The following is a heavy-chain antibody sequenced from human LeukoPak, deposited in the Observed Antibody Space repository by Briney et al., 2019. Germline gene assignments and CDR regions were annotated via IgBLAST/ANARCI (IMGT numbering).Heavy chain of an antibody. CDR1: GFTFSSYS. J-gene: IGHJ3*02. V-gene: IGHV3-21*01. CDR3: ARDPAAVRGAFDI. Sequence: PGGSLRLSCAASGFTFSSYSMNWVRQAPGKGLEWVSSISSSSSYIYYADSVKGRFTISRDNAKNSLYLQMNSLRAEDTAVYYCARDPAAVRGAFDIWGQGTMVTVSS. CDR2: ISSSSSYI. D-gene: IGHD6-25*01.